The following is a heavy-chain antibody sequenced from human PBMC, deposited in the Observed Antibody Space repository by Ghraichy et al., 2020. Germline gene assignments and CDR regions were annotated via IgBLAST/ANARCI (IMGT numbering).Heavy chain of an antibody. CDR3: AKSLSGSYLFDY. D-gene: IGHD1-26*01. V-gene: IGHV3-30*02. CDR1: GFTFSSYG. J-gene: IGHJ4*02. CDR2: IQYDGSNK. Sequence: GGSLRLSCAASGFTFSSYGMHWVRQTPGKGLEWVAFIQYDGSNKYYADSVKGRFTISRENSKNTLYLQMNSLRTEDTAVFYCAKSLSGSYLFDYWGQGTLVTVSS.